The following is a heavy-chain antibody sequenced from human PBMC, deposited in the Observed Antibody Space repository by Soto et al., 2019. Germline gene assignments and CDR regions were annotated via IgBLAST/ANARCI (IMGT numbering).Heavy chain of an antibody. Sequence: EVQLVESGGGVVQPGGSLRLSCAVSGFIFRNYWMHWVRQVPGKGLVWISRISADGSSTTYADSVKGRFTISRDNAKNTLDLKMNSLRAEDTAVYYCVRDRAYSGYDNWGQGTLVTVSS. CDR3: VRDRAYSGYDN. CDR1: GFIFRNYW. J-gene: IGHJ4*02. D-gene: IGHD5-12*01. CDR2: ISADGSST. V-gene: IGHV3-74*03.